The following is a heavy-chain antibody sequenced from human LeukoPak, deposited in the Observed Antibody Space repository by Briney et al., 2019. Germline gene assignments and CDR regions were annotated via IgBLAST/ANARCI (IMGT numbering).Heavy chain of an antibody. J-gene: IGHJ3*01. CDR3: AGSVYYDSSGYYWGAFDL. V-gene: IGHV4-39*01. CDR1: GGSISNKSHY. Sequence: PSETLSLTCTVSGGSISNKSHYWGWIRQTPGKGLEWIGSISYSGTTYYNPSLKSRVTISVDTSKNQFSLKLTSVTAADTAVYYCAGSVYYDSSGYYWGAFDLWGQGEMVTVSS. D-gene: IGHD3-22*01. CDR2: ISYSGTT.